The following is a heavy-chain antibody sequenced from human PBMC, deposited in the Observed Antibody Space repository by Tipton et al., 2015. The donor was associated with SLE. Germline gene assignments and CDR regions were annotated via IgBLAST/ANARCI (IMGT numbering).Heavy chain of an antibody. CDR3: ARGYCSSTSCYYYYMDV. J-gene: IGHJ6*03. CDR2: IYYSGST. D-gene: IGHD2-2*01. Sequence: TLSLTCTVSGGSISSYYWSWIRRPPGKGLEWIGYIYYSGSTNYNPSLKSRVTISVDTSKNQFSLKLSSVTAADTAVYYCARGYCSSTSCYYYYMDVWGKGTTVTVSS. CDR1: GGSISSYY. V-gene: IGHV4-59*08.